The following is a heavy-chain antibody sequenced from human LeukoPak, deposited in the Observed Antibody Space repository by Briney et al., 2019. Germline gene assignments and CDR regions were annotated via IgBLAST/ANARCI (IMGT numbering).Heavy chain of an antibody. CDR3: ARGPTTVTRGFDY. CDR1: GYSISSGYF. Sequence: SETLSLTCSVSGYSISSGYFWGWIRQPPGKGLEWIGIIHSGESPYYSPSLESRISISIDTSKNQFSLKFNSVTAADTAVYYCARGPTTVTRGFDYWGQGTLVTVSS. D-gene: IGHD4-17*01. CDR2: IHSGESP. V-gene: IGHV4-38-2*02. J-gene: IGHJ4*02.